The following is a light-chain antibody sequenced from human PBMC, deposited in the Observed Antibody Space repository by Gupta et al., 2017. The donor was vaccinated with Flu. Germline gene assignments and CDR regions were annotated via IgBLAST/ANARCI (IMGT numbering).Light chain of an antibody. Sequence: TLSLSPGERATLACRASQRVNADFLAWYQQKPGQAPRLLIYGASSRATGIPDRFSGSGYGTDFALTISRREPEDFALYYCQQDGSSRAITFGGGTRVEIK. CDR2: GAS. V-gene: IGKV3-20*01. CDR3: QQDGSSRAIT. CDR1: QRVNADF. J-gene: IGKJ4*01.